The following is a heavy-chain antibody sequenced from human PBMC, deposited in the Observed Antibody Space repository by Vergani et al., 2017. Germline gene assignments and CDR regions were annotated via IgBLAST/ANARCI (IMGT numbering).Heavy chain of an antibody. D-gene: IGHD6-19*01. Sequence: EVQLVESGGGVVQPGGSLRLSCAASGFTFDDYAMHWVRQAPGKGLEWVSLISGDGGSTYYADSVKGRFTISRDNSKNSLYLQMNSLRTEDTALYYCAGVGEAGNVDYWGQGTLVTVSS. CDR2: ISGDGGST. CDR3: AGVGEAGNVDY. J-gene: IGHJ4*02. V-gene: IGHV3-43*02. CDR1: GFTFDDYA.